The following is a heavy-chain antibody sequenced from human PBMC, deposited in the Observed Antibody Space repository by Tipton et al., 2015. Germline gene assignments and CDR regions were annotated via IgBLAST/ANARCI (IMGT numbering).Heavy chain of an antibody. CDR1: GFTFDDYG. Sequence: GSLRLSCAASGFTFDDYGMSWVRQAPGKGLEWVSGVSWNGGRKAYADSVKGRFIISRDNAQNSLFLQMNSLTAEDTAFYYCAREGSSWYFGVYWGQGTLVSVSS. D-gene: IGHD6-13*01. V-gene: IGHV3-20*04. CDR2: VSWNGGRK. CDR3: AREGSSWYFGVY. J-gene: IGHJ4*02.